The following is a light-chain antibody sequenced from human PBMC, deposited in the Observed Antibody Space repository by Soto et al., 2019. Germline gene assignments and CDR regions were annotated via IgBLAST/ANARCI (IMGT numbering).Light chain of an antibody. Sequence: QSVLTQPPSVSGAPGQRVTISCTGSSSNTGAGYDVHWYQQLPGTAPKLLIYGNSNRPSGVPDRFSGSKSGTSASLGITGLQAXXXAXXYCQSYDSSLNGWVFGGGTKLTVL. CDR1: SSNTGAGYD. J-gene: IGLJ3*02. CDR3: QSYDSSLNGWV. V-gene: IGLV1-40*01. CDR2: GNS.